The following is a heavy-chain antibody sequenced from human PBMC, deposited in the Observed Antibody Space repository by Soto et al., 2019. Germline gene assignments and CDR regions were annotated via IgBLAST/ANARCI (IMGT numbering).Heavy chain of an antibody. D-gene: IGHD3-22*01. CDR2: IIPLFGTA. CDR1: GGFFSSYT. J-gene: IGHJ3*02. CDR3: ASMIVVVISGTTKRHAFDI. V-gene: IGHV1-69*13. Sequence: SVKVSCKASGGFFSSYTINWVRQAPGQGLEWMGGIIPLFGTANYAQKFQGRVTITADESTSTAYMELSSLRSEDTAVYYCASMIVVVISGTTKRHAFDIWGQGTMVTVSS.